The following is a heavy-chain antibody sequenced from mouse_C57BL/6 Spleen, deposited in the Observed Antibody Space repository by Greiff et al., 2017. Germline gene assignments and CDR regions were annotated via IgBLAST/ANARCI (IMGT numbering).Heavy chain of an antibody. V-gene: IGHV1-47*01. CDR3: ARPYDGYYFYFDY. CDR2: FHPYNDDT. Sequence: VKLQESGAELVKPGASVKMSCKASGYTFTTYPIEWMKQNHGKSLEWIGNFHPYNDDTKYNEKFKGKATLTVEKSSSTVYLELSRLTSDDSAVYYCARPYDGYYFYFDYWGQGTTLTVSS. CDR1: GYTFTTYP. J-gene: IGHJ2*01. D-gene: IGHD2-3*01.